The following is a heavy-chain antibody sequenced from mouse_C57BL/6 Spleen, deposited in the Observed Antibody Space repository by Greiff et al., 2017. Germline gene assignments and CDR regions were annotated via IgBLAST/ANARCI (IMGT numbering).Heavy chain of an antibody. CDR2: IDPSDSYT. CDR1: GYTFTSYW. Sequence: QVQLQQPGAELVMPGASVKLSCKASGYTFTSYWMHWVKQRPGQGLEWIGEIDPSDSYTNYNQKFKGNSTLTVDKSSSTAYMQLSSLTSEDSAVYYCARRDYDGYYYWGQGTTLTVSS. J-gene: IGHJ2*01. V-gene: IGHV1-69*01. CDR3: ARRDYDGYYY. D-gene: IGHD2-3*01.